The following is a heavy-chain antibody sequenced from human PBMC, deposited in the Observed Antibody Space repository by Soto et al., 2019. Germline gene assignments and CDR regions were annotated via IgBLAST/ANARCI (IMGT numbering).Heavy chain of an antibody. V-gene: IGHV4-30-4*01. CDR2: IDHSGST. D-gene: IGHD3-16*01. CDR3: ARGGGLVWRPAFDP. Sequence: QVQLQESGPGLVKPSQTLSLTCTVSGGSITSGGYYWTWIRQSPGKGLEWIGYIDHSGSTYSNPSLRSRIHSSRDSSKNQFSLILSSCTAADTAVYFCARGGGLVWRPAFDPWGQGTLVTVSS. CDR1: GGSITSGGYY. J-gene: IGHJ5*02.